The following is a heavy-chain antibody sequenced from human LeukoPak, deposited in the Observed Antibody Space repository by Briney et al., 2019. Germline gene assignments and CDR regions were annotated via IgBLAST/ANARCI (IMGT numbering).Heavy chain of an antibody. CDR1: GYTFTGYY. V-gene: IGHV1-2*06. CDR3: ARSYDFWSGYYPPYAFDI. Sequence: ASVKVSCKASGYTFTGYYIHWVRQAPGQGLEWMGRIKPDNGATNYAQKFQGRVTLTRDTSISTAYMELRSLRSDDTAVYYCARSYDFWSGYYPPYAFDIWGQGTMVTVSS. CDR2: IKPDNGAT. D-gene: IGHD3-3*01. J-gene: IGHJ3*02.